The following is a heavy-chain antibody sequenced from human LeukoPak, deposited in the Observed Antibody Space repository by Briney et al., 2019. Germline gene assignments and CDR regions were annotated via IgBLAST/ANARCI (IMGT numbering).Heavy chain of an antibody. D-gene: IGHD6-19*01. Sequence: SETLSLTCSVSGASISSHYWSWIRQPPGKGLEWIGYIHYSGSTNCNPSLKSRVTISLDTSKNQFSLKLTSVTAADTAVYYCARHYSSGLLTFDYWGQGTLVTVSS. CDR1: GASISSHY. CDR3: ARHYSSGLLTFDY. CDR2: IHYSGST. V-gene: IGHV4-59*11. J-gene: IGHJ4*02.